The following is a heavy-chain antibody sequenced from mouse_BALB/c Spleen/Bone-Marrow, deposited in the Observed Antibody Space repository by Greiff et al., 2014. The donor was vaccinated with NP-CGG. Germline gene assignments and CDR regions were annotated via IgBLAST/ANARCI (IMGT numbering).Heavy chain of an antibody. CDR2: INPSTTYS. Sequence: VQLQESGAELVKPGASVKMSCKASGYTLTSYWMHWVKQRPGQGLEWIGYINPSTTYSAYNQKFKDKATLTADKSSTTACMQLSSLTSKNSAVYYCAVYYRCGCFDYWGQGTTLTVSS. J-gene: IGHJ2*01. V-gene: IGHV1-7*01. D-gene: IGHD2-14*01. CDR1: GYTLTSYW. CDR3: AVYYRCGCFDY.